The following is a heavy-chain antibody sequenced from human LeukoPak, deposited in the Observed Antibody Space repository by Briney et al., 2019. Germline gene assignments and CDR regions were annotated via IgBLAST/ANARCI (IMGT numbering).Heavy chain of an antibody. J-gene: IGHJ6*03. CDR3: ARGGVSGTTNYYYYYYMAV. D-gene: IGHD1-7*01. CDR1: GGTFSSYA. CDR2: IIPIFGTA. Sequence: GASVRVSCKASGGTFSSYAISWVRQAPGQGLEWMGRIIPIFGTANYAQKFQGRVTITTDESTSTAYMELSSLRSEDTAVYYCARGGVSGTTNYYYYYYMAVWGKGTTVTVSS. V-gene: IGHV1-69*05.